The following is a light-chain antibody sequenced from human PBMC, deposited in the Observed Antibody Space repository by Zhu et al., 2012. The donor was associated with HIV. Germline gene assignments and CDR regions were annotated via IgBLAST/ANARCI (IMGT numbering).Light chain of an antibody. CDR2: GAS. J-gene: IGKJ4*01. V-gene: IGKV3-15*01. Sequence: EIVMTQSPATLSVSPGERATLSCRASQTINNKLAWYQQKPGQAPRLLIYGASTRATGIPARFSGSGSGTEFTLTISSLQSEDFVIYYCQQYNSWPPLTFGGGTKVEIK. CDR3: QQYNSWPPLT. CDR1: QTINNK.